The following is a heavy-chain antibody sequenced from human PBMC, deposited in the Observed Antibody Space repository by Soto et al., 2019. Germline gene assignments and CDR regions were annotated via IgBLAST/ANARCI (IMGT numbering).Heavy chain of an antibody. D-gene: IGHD4-17*01. V-gene: IGHV3-15*07. CDR2: IKSKTAGGTT. J-gene: IGHJ4*02. CDR1: GLTLGSVY. Sequence: PGGSLRLSCVVSGLTLGSVYMNWVGQAPGKGLEWVGRIKSKTAGGTTEYAAPVKGRFTISRDDSENTLFLHMNSLKTEDTAVYYCAYGANYYFDYWGQGALVTVSS. CDR3: AYGANYYFDY.